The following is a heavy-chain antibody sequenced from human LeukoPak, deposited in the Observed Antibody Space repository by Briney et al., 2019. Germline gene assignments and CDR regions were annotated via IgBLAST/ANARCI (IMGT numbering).Heavy chain of an antibody. D-gene: IGHD2-2*01. Sequence: GGSLRLSCAASGFTFSSYGMHWVRQAPGKGLEWVAFIRYDGSNKYYADSVKGRFTISRDNSKNTLYLQMSSLRADDTAVYYCARGWDIVVLPAAQSLIYYFDYWGQGSLVTVSS. J-gene: IGHJ4*02. V-gene: IGHV3-30*02. CDR1: GFTFSSYG. CDR3: ARGWDIVVLPAAQSLIYYFDY. CDR2: IRYDGSNK.